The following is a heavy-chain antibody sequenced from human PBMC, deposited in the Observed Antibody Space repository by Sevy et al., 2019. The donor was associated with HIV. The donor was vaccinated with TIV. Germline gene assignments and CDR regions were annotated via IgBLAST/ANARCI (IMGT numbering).Heavy chain of an antibody. CDR2: ISGSGFST. CDR1: GFTFNNYA. CDR3: AKDRFDGSGYYPEGAFDN. Sequence: GGSLRLSCAASGFTFNNYAMNWVRQAPGKGLEWVSAISGSGFSTYDADSVKGRFTFSRDNSKNTLYLQMNSLRAEDTAVYYCAKDRFDGSGYYPEGAFDNWGQRTMVTVSS. J-gene: IGHJ3*02. D-gene: IGHD3-22*01. V-gene: IGHV3-23*01.